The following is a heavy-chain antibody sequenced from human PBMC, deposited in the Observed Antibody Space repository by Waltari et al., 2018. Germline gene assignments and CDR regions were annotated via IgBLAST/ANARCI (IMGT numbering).Heavy chain of an antibody. J-gene: IGHJ4*02. CDR2: IIPLFGTA. CDR1: GGTFSSYA. Sequence: QVQLVQSGAEVKKPGSSVKVSCKASGGTFSSYAISWVRQAPGQGLEWMGGIIPLFGTANYAQKFQGRVTITTDDSTSTAYMELSSLRSEDTAVYYCATGLRFLEWALEEFDYWGQGTLVTVSS. CDR3: ATGLRFLEWALEEFDY. V-gene: IGHV1-69*05. D-gene: IGHD3-3*01.